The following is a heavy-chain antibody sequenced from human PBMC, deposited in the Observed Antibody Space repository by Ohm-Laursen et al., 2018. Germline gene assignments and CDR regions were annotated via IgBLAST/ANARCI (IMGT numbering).Heavy chain of an antibody. CDR3: AREVAAAEPYFDY. V-gene: IGHV1-8*01. Sequence: GASVKVSCKASGYTFTSYDINWVRQATGQGLEWMGWMNPNSGNTGYAQKFQGRVTMTRNTSISTAYMELSSLRAEDTAVYYCAREVAAAEPYFDYWGQGTLVTVSS. J-gene: IGHJ4*02. CDR2: MNPNSGNT. CDR1: GYTFTSYD. D-gene: IGHD6-13*01.